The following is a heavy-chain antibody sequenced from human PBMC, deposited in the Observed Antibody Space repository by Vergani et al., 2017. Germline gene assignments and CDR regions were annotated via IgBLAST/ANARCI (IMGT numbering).Heavy chain of an antibody. CDR2: IYPGDSDT. CDR3: ARIYCSSTSCYNFFDY. V-gene: IGHV5-51*03. Sequence: EVQLVQSGAEVKKPGESLKISCKGSGYSFTSYWIGWVRQMPGEGLEWMGIIYPGDSDTRYSPSFQGQVTISADKSISTAYLQWSSLKASDTAMYYCARIYCSSTSCYNFFDYWGQGTLVTVSS. CDR1: GYSFTSYW. D-gene: IGHD2-2*01. J-gene: IGHJ4*02.